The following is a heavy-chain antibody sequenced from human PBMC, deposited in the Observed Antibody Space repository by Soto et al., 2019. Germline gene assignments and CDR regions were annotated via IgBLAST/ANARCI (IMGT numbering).Heavy chain of an antibody. J-gene: IGHJ5*02. Sequence: QEQVLQSGGGVVQPGRSLRLSCVASGFTVSGYSMHWVRQAPGKGLEWVSLISYDGNNKDYADSVKGRFTISRDNSKNTQYLQMNSLRIEDTAVYYCVRCWGTGDGSNLGYNWFDPWGQGSLVIVSS. V-gene: IGHV3-30-3*01. D-gene: IGHD1-1*01. CDR3: VRCWGTGDGSNLGYNWFDP. CDR2: ISYDGNNK. CDR1: GFTVSGYS.